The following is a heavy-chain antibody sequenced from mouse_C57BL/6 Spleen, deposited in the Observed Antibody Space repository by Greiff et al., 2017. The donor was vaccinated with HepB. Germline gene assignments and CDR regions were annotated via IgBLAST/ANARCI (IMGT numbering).Heavy chain of an antibody. Sequence: EVKVVESGGGLVKPGGSLKLSCAASGFTFSSYAMSWVRQTPEKRLEWVATISDGGSYTYYPDNVKGRFTISRDNAKNNLYLQMSHLKSEDTAMYYCARSTMVKEAWFAYWGQGTLVTVSA. CDR3: ARSTMVKEAWFAY. J-gene: IGHJ3*01. V-gene: IGHV5-4*03. D-gene: IGHD2-2*01. CDR2: ISDGGSYT. CDR1: GFTFSSYA.